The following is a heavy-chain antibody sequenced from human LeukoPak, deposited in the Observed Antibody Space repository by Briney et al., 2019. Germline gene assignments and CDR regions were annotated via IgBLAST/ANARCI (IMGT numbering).Heavy chain of an antibody. Sequence: GGSLRLSCAASGFIFSRFWMSWVRQAPDKGLEWVANINEDGSEAYYVDSVKGRFTISRDNPKNSVSLQMNSLRAEDTALYYCARREWLRHERTGYYAFDAWGQGTLVTVSS. CDR2: INEDGSEA. D-gene: IGHD1-26*01. J-gene: IGHJ5*02. V-gene: IGHV3-7*01. CDR1: GFIFSRFW. CDR3: ARREWLRHERTGYYAFDA.